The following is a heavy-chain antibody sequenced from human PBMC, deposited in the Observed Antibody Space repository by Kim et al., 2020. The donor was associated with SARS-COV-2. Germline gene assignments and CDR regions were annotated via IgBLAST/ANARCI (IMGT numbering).Heavy chain of an antibody. CDR3: ARGRGIAAAYFDY. Sequence: YDPSLKSRVTISVDTAKNQCSLKLGSVTAADTAVYYCARGRGIAAAYFDYWGQGTLVTVSS. D-gene: IGHD6-13*01. V-gene: IGHV4-34*13. J-gene: IGHJ4*02.